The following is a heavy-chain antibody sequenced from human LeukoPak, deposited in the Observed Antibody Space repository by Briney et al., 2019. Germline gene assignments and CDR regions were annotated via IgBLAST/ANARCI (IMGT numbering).Heavy chain of an antibody. V-gene: IGHV1-18*01. CDR2: ISAYNGNT. CDR3: ARDLDGSGSYYTDY. Sequence: ASVKVSCKTSAYTFSNYGFNWVRLAPGQGLEWMGWISAYNGNTKYAQRFQGRFTMTTDTSTSTAYMELRSLTSDDTAVYYCARDLDGSGSYYTDYWGQGTLVTVSS. D-gene: IGHD3-10*01. J-gene: IGHJ4*02. CDR1: AYTFSNYG.